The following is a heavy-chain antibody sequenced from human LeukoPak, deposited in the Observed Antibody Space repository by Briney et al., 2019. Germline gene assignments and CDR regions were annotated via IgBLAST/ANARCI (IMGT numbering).Heavy chain of an antibody. CDR1: GGTFSSYA. J-gene: IGHJ4*02. Sequence: ASVKVSCKASGGTFSSYAISWVRQAPGQGLEWMGRIIPILGIANYAQKFQGRVTITADKSTSTAYMELSRLRSDDTAVYYCAREKVSGSGWYFDYFDYWGQGTLVTVSS. CDR2: IIPILGIA. V-gene: IGHV1-69*04. CDR3: AREKVSGSGWYFDYFDY. D-gene: IGHD6-19*01.